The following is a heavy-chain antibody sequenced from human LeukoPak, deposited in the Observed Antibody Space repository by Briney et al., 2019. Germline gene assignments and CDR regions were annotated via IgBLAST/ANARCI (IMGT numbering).Heavy chain of an antibody. CDR2: IYYSGST. CDR3: ARALSYYGSGSYYNVWSAYDY. J-gene: IGHJ4*02. V-gene: IGHV4-59*01. D-gene: IGHD3-10*01. CDR1: GGSISSYY. Sequence: SETLSLTCTVSGGSISSYYWSWIRQPPGKGLEWIGYIYYSGSTNYNPSLKSRVTISVDTSKNQFSLKLSSVTAADTAVYYCARALSYYGSGSYYNVWSAYDYWGQGTLVTVSS.